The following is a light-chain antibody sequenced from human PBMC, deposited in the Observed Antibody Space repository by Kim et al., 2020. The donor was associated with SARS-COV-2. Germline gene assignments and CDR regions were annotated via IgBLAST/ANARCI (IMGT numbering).Light chain of an antibody. V-gene: IGLV3-19*01. CDR3: HSRDSSGDHRV. Sequence: ALGQTVRITFQGDSLRRYYASWYQQKPGQAPVLIIFAKNNRASGIPDRFSGSNSGDTASLTITGAQAEDEADYYCHSRDSSGDHRVFGGGTQLTVL. CDR1: SLRRYY. J-gene: IGLJ3*02. CDR2: AKN.